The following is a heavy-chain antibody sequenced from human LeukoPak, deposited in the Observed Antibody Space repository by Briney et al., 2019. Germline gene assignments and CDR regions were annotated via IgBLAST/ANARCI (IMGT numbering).Heavy chain of an antibody. J-gene: IGHJ6*03. D-gene: IGHD6-6*01. Sequence: ASVKVSCKASGYTFTGYYMHWVRQAPGQGLEWMGWINPNSGGTNYAQKSQGRVTMTRDTSISTAYMELSRLRSDDTAVYYCARDQPARPGYYYYYYMDVWGKGTTVTVSS. CDR1: GYTFTGYY. V-gene: IGHV1-2*02. CDR3: ARDQPARPGYYYYYYMDV. CDR2: INPNSGGT.